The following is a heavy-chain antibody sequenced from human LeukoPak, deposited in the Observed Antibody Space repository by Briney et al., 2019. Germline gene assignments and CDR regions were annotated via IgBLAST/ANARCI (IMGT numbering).Heavy chain of an antibody. D-gene: IGHD3-22*01. J-gene: IGHJ4*02. V-gene: IGHV4-61*02. CDR3: ASTMIVVDAPFDY. CDR2: IYTSGST. CDR1: GGSISSGSYY. Sequence: SQTLSLTCTVCGGSISSGSYYWSWIRQPAGKRLEWIGRIYTSGSTNYNPSLKSRVTISVDTSKNQFSLKLSSVTAADTAVYYSASTMIVVDAPFDYWGQGTLVTVSS.